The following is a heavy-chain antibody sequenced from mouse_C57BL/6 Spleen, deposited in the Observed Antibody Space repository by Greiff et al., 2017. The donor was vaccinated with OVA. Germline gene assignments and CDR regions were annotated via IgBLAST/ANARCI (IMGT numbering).Heavy chain of an antibody. CDR1: GYTFTSYW. CDR3: ARRDYGSSGYFDG. J-gene: IGHJ1*03. D-gene: IGHD1-1*01. V-gene: IGHV1-69*01. Sequence: VQLQQPGAELVMPGASVKLSCKASGYTFTSYWMHWVKQRPGQGLEWIGEIDPSDSYTNYNQKFKGKSTLTVDKSSSTAYMQLSSLTSEDSAVYYCARRDYGSSGYFDGWGTGTTVTVSS. CDR2: IDPSDSYT.